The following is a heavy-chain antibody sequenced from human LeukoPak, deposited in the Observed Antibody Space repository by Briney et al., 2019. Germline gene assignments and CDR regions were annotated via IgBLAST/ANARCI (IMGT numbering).Heavy chain of an antibody. V-gene: IGHV3-48*04. CDR2: ISSSSSTI. D-gene: IGHD1-1*01. J-gene: IGHJ6*03. CDR3: ARDWNYYYYYYMDV. Sequence: AGGSLRLSCAASGFTFSSYSMNWVRQAPGKGLEWVSYISSSSSTIYYADSVKGRFTISRDNAKNSLYLQMNSLRAEDTAVYYCARDWNYYYYYYMDVWGKGTTVTVSS. CDR1: GFTFSSYS.